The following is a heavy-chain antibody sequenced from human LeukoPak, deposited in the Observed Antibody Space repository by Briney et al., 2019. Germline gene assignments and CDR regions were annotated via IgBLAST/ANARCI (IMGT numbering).Heavy chain of an antibody. Sequence: PSGTLSLTCAVSGGSISSSNWWSWVRQPPGKGLEWIGSIYYSGSTYYNPSLKSRVTISVDTSKNQFSLKLSSVTAADTAVYYCARRIVVVRKANNWFDPWGQGTLVTVSS. CDR3: ARRIVVVRKANNWFDP. CDR1: GGSISSSNW. J-gene: IGHJ5*02. CDR2: IYYSGST. V-gene: IGHV4-4*02. D-gene: IGHD2-2*01.